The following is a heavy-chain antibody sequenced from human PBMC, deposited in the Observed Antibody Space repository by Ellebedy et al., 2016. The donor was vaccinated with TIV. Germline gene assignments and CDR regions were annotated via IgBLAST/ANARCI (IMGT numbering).Heavy chain of an antibody. J-gene: IGHJ6*03. CDR3: ALFLGIFSGYYYMDV. CDR1: GVTFSNYA. Sequence: GGSLRLXXAASGVTFSNYAMTWVRQAPGEGLEWVAVISYDGSNKYYADSVKGRFTISRDNAKNTLYLQMNSLRAEDTAVYYCALFLGIFSGYYYMDVWGKGTTVTVSS. V-gene: IGHV3-30-3*01. CDR2: ISYDGSNK. D-gene: IGHD2-21*01.